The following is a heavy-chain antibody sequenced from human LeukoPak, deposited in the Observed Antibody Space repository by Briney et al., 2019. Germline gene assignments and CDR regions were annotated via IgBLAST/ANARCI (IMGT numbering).Heavy chain of an antibody. D-gene: IGHD1-1*01. CDR2: IRYDGSNK. CDR3: AKEGQLERGAFDI. Sequence: GGSLRLSCAASGFTFSSYGMHWVRQAPGKGLEWVAFIRYDGSNKYYADSVKGRFTISRDNSKNTLYLQMNSLRAEDTAVYYCAKEGQLERGAFDILGQGTMVTVSP. J-gene: IGHJ3*02. CDR1: GFTFSSYG. V-gene: IGHV3-30*02.